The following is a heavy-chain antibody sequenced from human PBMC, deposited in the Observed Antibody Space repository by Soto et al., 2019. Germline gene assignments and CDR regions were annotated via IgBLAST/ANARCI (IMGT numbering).Heavy chain of an antibody. CDR3: ARDTYSGYDFGL. J-gene: IGHJ5*02. Sequence: QVQLRESGPGLVKPSQTMSLTCSVSGASVAGGSYYWSWVRQPPGKGLEWIGYIPSRGRPFYNPSLTSRGTISADTSKTQLSLKLPSVTAADTAVDYCARDTYSGYDFGLWGQGTLGTVSS. D-gene: IGHD5-12*01. CDR2: IPSRGRP. V-gene: IGHV4-30-4*01. CDR1: GASVAGGSYY.